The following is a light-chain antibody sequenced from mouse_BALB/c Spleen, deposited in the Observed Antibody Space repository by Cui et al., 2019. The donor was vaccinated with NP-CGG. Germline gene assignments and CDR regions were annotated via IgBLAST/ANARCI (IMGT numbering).Light chain of an antibody. Sequence: QAVLTQESALTTSPGETVTLTCRSSTGVVTTSNYANWVQEKPDHLFTGLIGGTNNRPPGVPARFSGSLIGDKAALTITGAQTEDEAIYFCALWYSNHWVFGGGTKLTVL. CDR2: GTN. J-gene: IGLJ1*01. CDR1: TGVVTTSNY. V-gene: IGLV1*01. CDR3: ALWYSNHWV.